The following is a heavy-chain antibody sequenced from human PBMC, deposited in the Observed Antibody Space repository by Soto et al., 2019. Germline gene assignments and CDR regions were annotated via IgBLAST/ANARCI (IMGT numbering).Heavy chain of an antibody. CDR2: IYYSGST. Sequence: PSETLSLTCTVSGGSISSGDYYWSWIRQPPGKGLEWIGYIYYSGSTYYNPSLKSRVTISVDTSKNQFSLNLSSVTAADTAVYYCVRGGIAGHWFDPWGQGILVTVSS. CDR3: VRGGIAGHWFDP. CDR1: GGSISSGDYY. V-gene: IGHV4-30-4*01. J-gene: IGHJ5*02. D-gene: IGHD2-21*01.